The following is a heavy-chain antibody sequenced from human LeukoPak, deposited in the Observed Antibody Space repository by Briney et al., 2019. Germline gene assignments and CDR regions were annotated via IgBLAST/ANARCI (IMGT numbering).Heavy chain of an antibody. CDR3: AKDFPNKWSLDG. CDR1: GFTYNRHV. Sequence: PGGSLRLSCAASGFTYNRHVMHWVRHAPGEGLEWVARISHDGSVKNYADSVRGRFTIHRDNPRHRLFLQMDSLICGDPRVHYCAKDFPNKWSLDGWGQGTTVSVS. V-gene: IGHV3-30*18. J-gene: IGHJ6*02. D-gene: IGHD1/OR15-1a*01. CDR2: ISHDGSVK.